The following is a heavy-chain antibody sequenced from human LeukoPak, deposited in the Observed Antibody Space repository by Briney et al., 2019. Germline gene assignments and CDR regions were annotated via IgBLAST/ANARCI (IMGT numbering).Heavy chain of an antibody. Sequence: PSETLSLTCAVYGGSFSGYYWSWIRQPPGKGLEWIGEINHSGSTNYNPSLKSRVTISVDTSKNQFSLKLGSVTAADTAVYYCARGRVYYGHHDAFDIWGQGTMVTVSS. CDR2: INHSGST. V-gene: IGHV4-34*01. CDR3: ARGRVYYGHHDAFDI. CDR1: GGSFSGYY. J-gene: IGHJ3*02. D-gene: IGHD3-10*01.